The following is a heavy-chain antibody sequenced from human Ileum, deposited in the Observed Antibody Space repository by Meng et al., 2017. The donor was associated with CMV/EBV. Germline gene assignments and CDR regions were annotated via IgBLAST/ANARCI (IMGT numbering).Heavy chain of an antibody. Sequence: QLQLQESGPGLVKPSETLSLTCSFSGGSISDYHWTWIRKSAGKGLQWLGRLRTSGTIDHNPSFKSRVTLSIDTSKNQFSLKLTSVTAADTAVYYCGRAGARGVPVDIWGQGTLVTVSS. CDR2: LRTSGTI. J-gene: IGHJ4*02. CDR3: GRAGARGVPVDI. CDR1: GGSISDYH. V-gene: IGHV4-4*07. D-gene: IGHD3-10*01.